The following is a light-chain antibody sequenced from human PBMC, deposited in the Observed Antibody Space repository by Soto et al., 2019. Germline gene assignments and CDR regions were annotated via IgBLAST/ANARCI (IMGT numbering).Light chain of an antibody. J-gene: IGLJ2*01. Sequence: QAVVTQPPSVSGAPGQRVTISCTGSSSNIGAIYDVHWYQQLPGAAPKLLIYGNTNRPSGVPDRFSGSKSGTSASLAITGLQAEDEADYYCQSYDSSLSTSKVLFGGGTKLTVL. CDR1: SSNIGAIYD. V-gene: IGLV1-40*01. CDR3: QSYDSSLSTSKVL. CDR2: GNT.